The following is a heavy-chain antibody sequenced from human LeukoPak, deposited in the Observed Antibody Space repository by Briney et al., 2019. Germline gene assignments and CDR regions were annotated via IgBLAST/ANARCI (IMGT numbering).Heavy chain of an antibody. V-gene: IGHV3-74*01. D-gene: IGHD4-23*01. CDR2: IASDGSST. CDR1: GFTFSSYW. J-gene: IGHJ4*02. Sequence: GGSLRLSCAASGFTFSSYWMNWVRQAPGKGLVWVSRIASDGSSTTYADSVKGRFTISRDNAKNTLYLQMNSLRVEDTAVYYCARGRPHGNDYWGQETLVTVSS. CDR3: ARGRPHGNDY.